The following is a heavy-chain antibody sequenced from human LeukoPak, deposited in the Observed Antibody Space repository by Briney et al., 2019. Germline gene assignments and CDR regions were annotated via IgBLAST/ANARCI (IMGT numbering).Heavy chain of an antibody. V-gene: IGHV1-2*04. CDR3: ARGAATMVRGVIGWSGGWERPGHPRNGFDP. D-gene: IGHD3-10*01. J-gene: IGHJ5*02. CDR2: INPNSGGT. CDR1: GYTITGYY. Sequence: ASVKVSCKASGYTITGYYMHWVRQARGQGLEWMGWINPNSGGTNYAQKFQGWVTMTRDTSISTAYMELSRLRSDDTAVYYCARGAATMVRGVIGWSGGWERPGHPRNGFDPWGQGTLVTVSS.